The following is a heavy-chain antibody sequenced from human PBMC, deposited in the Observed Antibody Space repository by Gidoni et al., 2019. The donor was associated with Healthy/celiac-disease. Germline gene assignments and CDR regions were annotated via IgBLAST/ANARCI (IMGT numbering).Heavy chain of an antibody. Sequence: LSLTCAVSGGSISSSNWWSWVRQPPGKGLEWIVEIYHSGSTNYNPSLKSRVTISVDKSKNQFSLKLSSVTAADTAVYYCARDFPVAVAGTLYYYGMDVWGQGTTVTVSS. CDR1: GGSISSSNW. J-gene: IGHJ6*02. D-gene: IGHD6-19*01. CDR2: IYHSGST. V-gene: IGHV4-4*02. CDR3: ARDFPVAVAGTLYYYGMDV.